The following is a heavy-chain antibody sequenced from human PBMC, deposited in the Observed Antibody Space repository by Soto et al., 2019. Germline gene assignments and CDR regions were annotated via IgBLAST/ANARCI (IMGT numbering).Heavy chain of an antibody. D-gene: IGHD1-26*01. J-gene: IGHJ3*02. CDR3: ARDLGATPPDAFDI. V-gene: IGHV4-4*07. CDR2: IYTSGST. CDR1: GGSISSYY. Sequence: SETLSLTCTVSGGSISSYYWSWIRQPAGKGLEWIGRIYTSGSTNYNPSLKSRVTMSVDTSKNQFSLKLSSVTAADTAVYYCARDLGATPPDAFDIWGQGTMVTVSS.